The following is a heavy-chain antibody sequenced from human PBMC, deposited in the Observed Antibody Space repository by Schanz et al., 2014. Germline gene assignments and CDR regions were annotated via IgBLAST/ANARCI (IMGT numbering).Heavy chain of an antibody. D-gene: IGHD4-17*01. CDR1: GFTFSNYS. J-gene: IGHJ4*02. CDR3: ARDAVTSVLTPGFYY. Sequence: EVQLVESGGGLVKPGGSLRLSCAASGFTFSNYSMNWVRQAPGKGLEWVSSISSTSSYIFYADSVKGRFTISRDNAKNSLYLQMNSLRAEDTAVYYCARDAVTSVLTPGFYYWGQGTLVAVSS. V-gene: IGHV3-21*01. CDR2: ISSTSSYI.